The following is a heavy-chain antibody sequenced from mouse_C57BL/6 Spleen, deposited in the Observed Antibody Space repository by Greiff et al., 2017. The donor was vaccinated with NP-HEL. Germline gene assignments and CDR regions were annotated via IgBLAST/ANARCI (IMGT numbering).Heavy chain of an antibody. J-gene: IGHJ2*01. D-gene: IGHD1-2*01. CDR1: GYTFTSYW. CDR2: INPSSGYT. CDR3: VLGITTAYYFDY. V-gene: IGHV1-7*01. Sequence: QVQLQQSGAELAKPGASVKLSCKASGYTFTSYWMHWVKQRPGQGLEWIGYINPSSGYTKYNQKFKDKATLTADKSSSTAYMQLSSLTYEDSAVDYCVLGITTAYYFDYWGQGTTLTVSS.